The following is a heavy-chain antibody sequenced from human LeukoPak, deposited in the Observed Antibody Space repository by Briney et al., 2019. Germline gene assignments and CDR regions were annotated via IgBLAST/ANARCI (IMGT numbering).Heavy chain of an antibody. J-gene: IGHJ4*02. CDR3: ARDRQWELPFDY. CDR1: GYTFTSYY. D-gene: IGHD1-26*01. CDR2: INPSGGST. V-gene: IGHV1-46*01. Sequence: ASVKVSCKASGYTFTSYYMHWVRQAPGQGLEWMEIINPSGGSTSYAQKFQGRVTMTRDTSTSTVYMELSSLRSEDTAVYYCARDRQWELPFDYWGQGTLVTVSS.